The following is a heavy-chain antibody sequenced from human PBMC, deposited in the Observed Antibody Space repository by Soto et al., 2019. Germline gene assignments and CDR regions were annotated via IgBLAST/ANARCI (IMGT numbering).Heavy chain of an antibody. CDR1: GGTFSSYA. V-gene: IGHV1-69*13. Sequence: GASVKVSCKASGGTFSSYARSWVRQAPGEGLEWMGGISPIFGTANYAQKFQGRVTITADESTSTAYMELSSLRSEDTAVYYCALQGKCGYCSRYYCYGMDVWGQGTSVTVSS. CDR3: ALQGKCGYCSRYYCYGMDV. J-gene: IGHJ6*02. CDR2: ISPIFGTA. D-gene: IGHD2-21*01.